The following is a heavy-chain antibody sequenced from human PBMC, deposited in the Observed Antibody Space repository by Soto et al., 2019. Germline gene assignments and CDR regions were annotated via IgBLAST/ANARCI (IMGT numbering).Heavy chain of an antibody. CDR2: IYYSGST. J-gene: IGHJ4*02. Sequence: QVQLQESGPGLVKPSETLSLTCTVSGGSISSYYWSWIRQPPGKGLEWIGYIYYSGSTNYNPSLKSRVTISVDTSKNQFSLKLSSVTAADTAVYYCATTDARGRDYWGQGTLVTVSS. CDR3: ATTDARGRDY. D-gene: IGHD3-16*01. V-gene: IGHV4-59*08. CDR1: GGSISSYY.